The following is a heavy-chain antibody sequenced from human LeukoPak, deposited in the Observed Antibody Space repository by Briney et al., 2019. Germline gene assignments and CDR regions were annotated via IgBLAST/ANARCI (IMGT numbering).Heavy chain of an antibody. CDR2: ISWNSGSI. J-gene: IGHJ4*02. D-gene: IGHD3-3*01. CDR3: AKNTIFGVVIRVYFDY. V-gene: IGHV3-9*01. CDR1: GFTFDDYA. Sequence: PGRSLRLSCAASGFTFDDYAMHWVRQAPGKGLEWASGISWNSGSIGYADSVKGRFTISRDNAKNSLYLQMNSLRAEDTAVYYCAKNTIFGVVIRVYFDYWGQGTLVTVSS.